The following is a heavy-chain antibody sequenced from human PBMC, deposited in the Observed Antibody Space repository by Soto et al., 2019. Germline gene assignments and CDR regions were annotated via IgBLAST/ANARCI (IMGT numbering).Heavy chain of an antibody. CDR3: ARVERGTATTVVDAFDI. V-gene: IGHV4-34*01. D-gene: IGHD1-1*01. Sequence: QVQLQPWGAGLLKPSETLSLTCAVYGGFVSSGSYYWSWIRQPPEKGLEWLGEMSHSGGTHFTPSLKSRCIISVDASKNQFSRNMSSVTAADTALYYWARVERGTATTVVDAFDICGPGTMVTVSS. J-gene: IGHJ3*02. CDR2: MSHSGGT. CDR1: GGFVSSGSYY.